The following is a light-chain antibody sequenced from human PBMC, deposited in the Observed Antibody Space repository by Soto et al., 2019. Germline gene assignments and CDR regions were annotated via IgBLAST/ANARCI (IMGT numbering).Light chain of an antibody. Sequence: DIQMTHSSWCSSAFXVLTLNLICXASQGIGIYLNWYQQKPGKAPKLLIYAASSLQSGVPSRFSGSGSGTDFTLTISSLQPEDFATFYCQQSYSTPITFGQGTRLEIK. CDR1: QGIGIY. J-gene: IGKJ5*01. CDR2: AAS. V-gene: IGKV1-39*01. CDR3: QQSYSTPIT.